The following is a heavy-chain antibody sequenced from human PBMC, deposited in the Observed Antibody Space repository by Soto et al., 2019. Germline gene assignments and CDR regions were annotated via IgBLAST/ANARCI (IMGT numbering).Heavy chain of an antibody. CDR1: GYTFTSYG. CDR2: MGTYNGNT. Sequence: AASVKVSCKASGYTFTSYGISWVRQAPGQGLEWMGWMGTYNGNTDYGQKFQGRVTMTTETPTSTAYMELRSLRSDDTAVYYCAREVVRVAGTRWFDPWGPVTLVTVSS. CDR3: AREVVRVAGTRWFDP. D-gene: IGHD6-19*01. V-gene: IGHV1-18*01. J-gene: IGHJ5*02.